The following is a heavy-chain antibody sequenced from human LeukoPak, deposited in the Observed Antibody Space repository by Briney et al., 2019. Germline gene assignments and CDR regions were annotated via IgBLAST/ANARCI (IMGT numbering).Heavy chain of an antibody. CDR1: GFTFDDYA. D-gene: IGHD6-13*01. CDR3: AKDIGIAAAGTYYGTDV. V-gene: IGHV3-9*01. J-gene: IGHJ6*02. CDR2: ISWNSGSI. Sequence: GGSLRLSCAASGFTFDDYAMHWVRQAPGKGLEWVSGISWNSGSIGHADSVKGRFTISRDNAKNSLYLQMNSLRAEDTALYYCAKDIGIAAAGTYYGTDVWGQGTTVTVSS.